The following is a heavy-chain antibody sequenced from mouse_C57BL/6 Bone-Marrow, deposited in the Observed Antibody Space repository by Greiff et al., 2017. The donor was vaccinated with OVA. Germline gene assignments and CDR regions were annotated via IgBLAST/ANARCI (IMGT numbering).Heavy chain of an antibody. CDR2: IYPRDGST. V-gene: IGHV1-85*01. J-gene: IGHJ4*01. CDR1: GYTFTSYD. D-gene: IGHD1-1*01. Sequence: QVQLQQSGPELVKPGASVKLSCKASGYTFTSYDINWVKQRPGQGLEWIGWIYPRDGSTKYNEKFKGKATLTVDTSSSTAYMELHSLTSEDSAVYFCARGPTVVVPYYAMDYWGQGTSVTVSS. CDR3: ARGPTVVVPYYAMDY.